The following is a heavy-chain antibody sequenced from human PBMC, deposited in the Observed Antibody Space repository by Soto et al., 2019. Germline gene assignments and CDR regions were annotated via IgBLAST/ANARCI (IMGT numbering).Heavy chain of an antibody. CDR3: ARLGSSGWYQGSYFDY. D-gene: IGHD6-19*01. Sequence: QLQLQESGPGLVKPSETLSLTCIVSGGSITRNNHYWGWIRQSPGKGLEWIESILYSGSTNYNPSLKRRVTLSVETSKNQFSLKMSSVSAADTALYYCARLGSSGWYQGSYFDYWGQGTLVTVSS. CDR1: GGSITRNNHY. CDR2: ILYSGST. V-gene: IGHV4-39*01. J-gene: IGHJ4*02.